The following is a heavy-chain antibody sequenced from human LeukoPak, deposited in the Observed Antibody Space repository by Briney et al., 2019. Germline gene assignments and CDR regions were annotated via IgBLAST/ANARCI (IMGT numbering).Heavy chain of an antibody. CDR1: GFTFSSYW. J-gene: IGHJ3*02. CDR2: IGTDGSST. CDR3: VREYSSSSGRAFDM. Sequence: PWGSLRLSCAASGFTFSSYWMHWVRQAPGKGLVWVSRIGTDGSSTNSADSVKGRLTISRDNAKNTLYLQMNSLRAEDTAVYYCVREYSSSSGRAFDMWGQGTMVTVSP. V-gene: IGHV3-74*01. D-gene: IGHD6-6*01.